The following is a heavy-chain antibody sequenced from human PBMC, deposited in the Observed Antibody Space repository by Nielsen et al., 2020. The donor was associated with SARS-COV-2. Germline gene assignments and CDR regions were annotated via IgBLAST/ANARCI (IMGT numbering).Heavy chain of an antibody. Sequence: SETLSLTCAVHVGSFSGYYWSWVRQPPGKGLEWIGEVDHTGRTNNNPSLQSRVTMSVDTSKNQFSLTLSSVTAADTAVYYCARGGYQLLLRNYYYGMDVWSQGTTVTVSS. CDR3: ARGGYQLLLRNYYYGMDV. CDR1: VGSFSGYY. CDR2: VDHTGRT. V-gene: IGHV4-34*01. D-gene: IGHD2-15*01. J-gene: IGHJ6*02.